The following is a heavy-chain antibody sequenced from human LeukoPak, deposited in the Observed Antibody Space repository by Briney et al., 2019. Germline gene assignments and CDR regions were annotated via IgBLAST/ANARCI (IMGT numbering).Heavy chain of an antibody. CDR2: FDPEDGET. D-gene: IGHD2-15*01. CDR1: GGTFSSYA. V-gene: IGHV1-24*01. Sequence: ASVKVSCKASGGTFSSYAISWVRQAPGQGLEWMGGFDPEDGETIYAQKFQGRVTMTEDTSTDTAYMELSSLRSEDTAVYYCATDLEQGWVVFDYWGQGTLVTVSS. CDR3: ATDLEQGWVVFDY. J-gene: IGHJ4*02.